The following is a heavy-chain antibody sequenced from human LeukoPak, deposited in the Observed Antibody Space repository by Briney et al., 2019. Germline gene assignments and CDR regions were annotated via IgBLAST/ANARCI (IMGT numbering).Heavy chain of an antibody. Sequence: GESLKISCKGSGYSFTSYWIGWVRRMPGKGLEWMGIIYPGDSDTRYSPSFQGQVTISADKSISTAYLQWSSLKASDTAMYYCASLYSSSWYGGNWFDPWGQGTLVTVSS. CDR2: IYPGDSDT. D-gene: IGHD6-13*01. CDR1: GYSFTSYW. J-gene: IGHJ5*02. CDR3: ASLYSSSWYGGNWFDP. V-gene: IGHV5-51*01.